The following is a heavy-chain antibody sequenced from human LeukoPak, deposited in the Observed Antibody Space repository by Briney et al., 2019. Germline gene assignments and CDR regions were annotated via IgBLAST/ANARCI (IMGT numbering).Heavy chain of an antibody. Sequence: GASVKVSCKASGYTFTRYDFNWVRQATGQRREWMGWMSPNSGDTGYAQKFQDRVTMTRNTSISTAYMELSSLRSDDTAVYYCARGPPNWGYDYWGPGTLVTVSS. CDR3: ARGPPNWGYDY. V-gene: IGHV1-8*01. D-gene: IGHD7-27*01. CDR1: GYTFTRYD. J-gene: IGHJ4*02. CDR2: MSPNSGDT.